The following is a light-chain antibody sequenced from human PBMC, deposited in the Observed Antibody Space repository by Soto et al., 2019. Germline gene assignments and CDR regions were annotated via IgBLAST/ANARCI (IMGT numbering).Light chain of an antibody. J-gene: IGLJ2*01. Sequence: QLVLTQPPSASGTPGQRVTISCSGSSSNIGSNYVYWYQQVPGTAPKLLIYRNNQRPSGVPDRFSGSKSGTSASLAISGLRSEDEADYYCVVWDDSLSGRVFGGGTQLTVL. CDR3: VVWDDSLSGRV. CDR1: SSNIGSNY. CDR2: RNN. V-gene: IGLV1-47*01.